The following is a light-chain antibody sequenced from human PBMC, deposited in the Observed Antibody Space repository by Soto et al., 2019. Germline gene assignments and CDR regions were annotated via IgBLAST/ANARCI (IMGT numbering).Light chain of an antibody. Sequence: EITLTQSPGTLALSPGERATLSCRASQSVSSSYLAWYQQKPGQAPRLLIYGASSRATGIPDRFSGSGSGTDFTLTISRLEPEDFAVYYCQQYATSPRWTFGQGTKV. CDR2: GAS. CDR3: QQYATSPRWT. J-gene: IGKJ1*01. CDR1: QSVSSSY. V-gene: IGKV3-20*01.